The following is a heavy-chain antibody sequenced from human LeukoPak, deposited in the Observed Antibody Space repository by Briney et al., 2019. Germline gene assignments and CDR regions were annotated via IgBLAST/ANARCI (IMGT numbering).Heavy chain of an antibody. CDR1: GFTFSTYA. D-gene: IGHD4-11*01. CDR2: ISGSGGRI. CDR3: AKERLTTTTFDS. Sequence: PGGSLRLSCAASGFTFSTYAMSWVRQAPGKGLERVSLISGSGGRIYYADSVKGRFTISRDNGKNTLSLQMNSLRAEDTALYYCAKERLTTTTFDSWGRGTLVTVSS. V-gene: IGHV3-23*01. J-gene: IGHJ4*01.